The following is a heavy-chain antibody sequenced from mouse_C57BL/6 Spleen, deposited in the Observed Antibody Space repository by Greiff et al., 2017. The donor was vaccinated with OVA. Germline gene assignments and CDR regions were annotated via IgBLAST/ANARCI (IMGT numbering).Heavy chain of an antibody. Sequence: EVQGVESGGGLVKPGGSLKLSCAASGFTFSSYTMSWVRQTPEKRLEWVATISGGGGNTYYPDSVKGRFTISRDNAKNTLYLQMSSLRSEDTALYYCARPRTTVVEGGFAYWGQGTLVTVSA. J-gene: IGHJ3*01. CDR1: GFTFSSYT. CDR2: ISGGGGNT. CDR3: ARPRTTVVEGGFAY. D-gene: IGHD1-1*01. V-gene: IGHV5-9*01.